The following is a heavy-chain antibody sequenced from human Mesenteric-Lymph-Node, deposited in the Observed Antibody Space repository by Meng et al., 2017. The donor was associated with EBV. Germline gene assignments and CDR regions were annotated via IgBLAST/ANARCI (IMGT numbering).Heavy chain of an antibody. CDR1: GSRFTSYW. V-gene: IGHV5-51*01. Sequence: GAEVKKAGEALKIAWKGSGSRFTSYWIGWVRQMPGKGLEWMGIIYPGDSDTRYSPSFQGQVTISADKSISTAYLQWSSLKASDTAMYYCARQQGNSGGDYWGQGTLVTVSS. CDR3: ARQQGNSGGDY. D-gene: IGHD4-23*01. J-gene: IGHJ4*02. CDR2: IYPGDSDT.